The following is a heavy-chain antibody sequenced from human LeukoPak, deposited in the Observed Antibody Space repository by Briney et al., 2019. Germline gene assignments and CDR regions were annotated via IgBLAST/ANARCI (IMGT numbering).Heavy chain of an antibody. D-gene: IGHD3-3*01. CDR1: GFTFSSYG. J-gene: IGHJ4*02. Sequence: GGSLRLSCAASGFTFSSYGMHWVRQAPGKGLEWVAVISYDGSNKYYADSVKGRFTISRDNSKNTLYLQMNSLRAEDTAVYYCAKDPRLYYDFSSDYYFDYWGQGTLVTVSS. V-gene: IGHV3-30*18. CDR3: AKDPRLYYDFSSDYYFDY. CDR2: ISYDGSNK.